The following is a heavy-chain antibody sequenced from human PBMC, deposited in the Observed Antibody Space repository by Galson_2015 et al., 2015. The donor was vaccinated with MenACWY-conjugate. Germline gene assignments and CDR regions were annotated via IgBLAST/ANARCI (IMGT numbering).Heavy chain of an antibody. CDR1: GASISSVNW. CDR2: IYHSGSI. V-gene: IGHV4-4*02. J-gene: IGHJ4*02. Sequence: ETLSLTCAVSGASISSVNWWSWVRQPPGEGLEWIAEIYHSGSINYNPSLKSRVTMSVDKSKNQISLKLSSVTAADTAVYYCARAGALTYYFDYWGQGTLVSVSS. CDR3: ARAGALTYYFDY.